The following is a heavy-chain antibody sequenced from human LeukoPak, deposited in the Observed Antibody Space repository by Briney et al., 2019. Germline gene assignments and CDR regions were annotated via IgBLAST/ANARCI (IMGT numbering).Heavy chain of an antibody. D-gene: IGHD6-13*01. CDR2: ISGSGGST. CDR3: AKIFQSSSWSDLDY. Sequence: GGSLRLSCAASGFTFSSYAMSWVRQASGKGLEWVSAISGSGGSTYYADSVKGRFTISRDNSKNTLYLQMNSLRAEDTAVYYCAKIFQSSSWSDLDYWGQGTLVTVSS. CDR1: GFTFSSYA. V-gene: IGHV3-23*01. J-gene: IGHJ4*02.